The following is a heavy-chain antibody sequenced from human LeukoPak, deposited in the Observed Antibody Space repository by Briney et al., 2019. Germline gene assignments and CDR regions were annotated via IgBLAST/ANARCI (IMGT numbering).Heavy chain of an antibody. V-gene: IGHV3-48*01. Sequence: GGSLRLSCAASGFTVSSNYMSWVRQAPGKGLEWVSYISSSSDTIYYAASVKGRLTISRDNAKNSLYLHMNSLRAEDTAMYYCARNTPTYSTPENWGQGTLVTVSS. D-gene: IGHD5-18*01. CDR3: ARNTPTYSTPEN. CDR1: GFTVSSNY. CDR2: ISSSSDTI. J-gene: IGHJ4*02.